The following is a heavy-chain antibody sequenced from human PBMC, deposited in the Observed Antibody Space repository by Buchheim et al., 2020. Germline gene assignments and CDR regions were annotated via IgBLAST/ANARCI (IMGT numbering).Heavy chain of an antibody. V-gene: IGHV4-59*08. CDR2: IYYSGST. CDR1: GGSISNYY. D-gene: IGHD3-22*01. J-gene: IGHJ4*02. Sequence: QVQLQESGPGLVKPSETLSLTCTVSGGSISNYYWSWIRQPPGKGLEWIGSIYYSGSTNYNPSLKSRVTISVDTSKNQLSLKLSSVTAADTAVYYCARRGYYYDSSGYYYFDCWGQGTL. CDR3: ARRGYYYDSSGYYYFDC.